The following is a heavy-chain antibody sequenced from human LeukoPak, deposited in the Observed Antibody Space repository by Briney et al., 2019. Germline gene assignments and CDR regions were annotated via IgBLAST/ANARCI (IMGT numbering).Heavy chain of an antibody. V-gene: IGHV4-61*02. CDR2: IYTSGST. Sequence: SETLSLTCTVSGGSISSGSYYWSWIRQPAGKGLEWIGRIYTSGSTNYNPSLKSRVTISVDTSKNLFSMKLSSVTAADTAVYYCARGGNYWPQWWFDPWGRGTLVSVSS. CDR3: ARGGNYWPQWWFDP. D-gene: IGHD1-26*01. CDR1: GGSISSGSYY. J-gene: IGHJ5*02.